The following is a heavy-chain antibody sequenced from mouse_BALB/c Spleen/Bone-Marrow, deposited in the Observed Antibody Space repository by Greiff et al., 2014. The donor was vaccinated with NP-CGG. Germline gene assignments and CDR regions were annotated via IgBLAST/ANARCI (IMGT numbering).Heavy chain of an antibody. CDR1: GFNIKDTY. J-gene: IGHJ3*01. Sequence: EVQLQQSGAELVKPGASVKLSCTASGFNIKDTYMHWVKKRPEQGLEWIGRIDPANGNTKYDPKSQGKATITADTSSNTAYLQLISLTCEDSDVYDCDMYYYGSSRFAYWGQGTLVTVSA. CDR3: DMYYYGSSRFAY. D-gene: IGHD1-1*01. CDR2: IDPANGNT. V-gene: IGHV14-3*02.